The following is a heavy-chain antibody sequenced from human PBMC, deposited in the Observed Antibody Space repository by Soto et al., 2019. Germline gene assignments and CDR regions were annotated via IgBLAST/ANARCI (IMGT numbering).Heavy chain of an antibody. D-gene: IGHD2-15*01. Sequence: QLQLQESGPGLVKPSETLSLTCTVSGGSISSSSYYWGWIRQPPGKGLEWIGSIYYRGNTYYNPSRKSRVTISVDTSMHQFSLSLSSVTAADTAVYYCAREGGGYCSGGSCQVDYWGQGTLVTVSS. V-gene: IGHV4-39*02. CDR3: AREGGGYCSGGSCQVDY. J-gene: IGHJ4*02. CDR2: IYYRGNT. CDR1: GGSISSSSYY.